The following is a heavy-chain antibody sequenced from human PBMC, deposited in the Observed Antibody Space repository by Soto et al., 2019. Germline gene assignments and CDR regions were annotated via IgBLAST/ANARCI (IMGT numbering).Heavy chain of an antibody. CDR3: ARATPIAPDLYYDFWSGYYIRPLDAFDI. CDR2: INPNSGGT. D-gene: IGHD3-3*01. V-gene: IGHV1-2*04. CDR1: GYTFTGYY. Sequence: GASVKVSCKASGYTFTGYYMHWVRQAPGRGLEWMGWINPNSGGTNYAQKFQGWVTMTRDTSISTAYMELSRLRSDDTAVYYCARATPIAPDLYYDFWSGYYIRPLDAFDIWGQGTMVTVSS. J-gene: IGHJ3*02.